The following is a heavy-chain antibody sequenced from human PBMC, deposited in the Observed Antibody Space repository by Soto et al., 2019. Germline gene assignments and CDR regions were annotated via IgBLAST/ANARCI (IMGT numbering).Heavy chain of an antibody. CDR1: GFTLNHYV. J-gene: IGHJ4*02. CDR3: AKALSDDEYISYDF. D-gene: IGHD3-10*01. V-gene: IGHV3-23*01. CDR2: ISGSGSSA. Sequence: EVQLLESGGGFIQPGGSLRLSCATSGFTLNHYVMSWVRQAPGKGLEWVSAISGSGSSAYYADSVKGRFTISRDSYKGSLFLKMSSLRDEDTAVYFCAKALSDDEYISYDFWGLGTLVTVSS.